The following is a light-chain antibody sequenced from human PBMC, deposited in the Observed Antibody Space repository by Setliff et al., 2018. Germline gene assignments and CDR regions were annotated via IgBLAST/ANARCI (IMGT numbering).Light chain of an antibody. Sequence: SYELTQPPSLSVSPGQTASITCSGDKLGTKYACWYQQKPGQSPVLVIYEAAKRPSGIPERFSGSNSGNTATLTISGTQAMDEADYYCQAWDRTTAVFGGGTQLTVL. V-gene: IGLV3-1*01. J-gene: IGLJ2*01. CDR1: KLGTKY. CDR2: EAA. CDR3: QAWDRTTAV.